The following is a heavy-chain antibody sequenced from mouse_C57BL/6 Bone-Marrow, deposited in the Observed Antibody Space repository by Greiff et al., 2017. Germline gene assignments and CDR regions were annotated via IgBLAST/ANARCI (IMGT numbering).Heavy chain of an antibody. J-gene: IGHJ4*01. CDR3: ARDCYAMDY. Sequence: EVQLMESGGGLVKPGGSLKLSCAASGFTFSSYAMSWVRQTPEKRLEWVATISDGGSYTYYPDNVKGRFTISRDNAKNNLYLQMSHLKSEDTAMYYGARDCYAMDYWGQGTSVTVSA. CDR2: ISDGGSYT. V-gene: IGHV5-4*01. CDR1: GFTFSSYA.